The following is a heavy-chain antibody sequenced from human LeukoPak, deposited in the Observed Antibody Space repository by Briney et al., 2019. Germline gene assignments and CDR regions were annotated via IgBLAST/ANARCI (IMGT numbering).Heavy chain of an antibody. CDR3: ARGGYSSSWHLASTFDY. J-gene: IGHJ4*02. CDR2: INPNSGGT. D-gene: IGHD6-13*01. V-gene: IGHV1-2*02. Sequence: ASVTVSCKASGYTFTSYYMHWVRQAPGQGLEWMGWINPNSGGTNYAQKFQGRVTMTRDTSISTAYMELSRLRSDDTAVYYCARGGYSSSWHLASTFDYWGQGTLVTVSS. CDR1: GYTFTSYY.